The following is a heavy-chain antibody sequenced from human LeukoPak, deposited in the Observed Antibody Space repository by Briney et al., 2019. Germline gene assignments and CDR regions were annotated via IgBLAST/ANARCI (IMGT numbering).Heavy chain of an antibody. CDR3: ARDRTTVVTRGDAFDI. J-gene: IGHJ3*02. V-gene: IGHV1-18*01. CDR1: GYTFTSYG. Sequence: ASVKASCKASGYTFTSYGISWVRQAPGQGLEWMGWISAYNGNTNYAQKLQGRVTMTTDTSTSTAYMELRSLRSDDTAVYYCARDRTTVVTRGDAFDIWGQGTMVTVSS. CDR2: ISAYNGNT. D-gene: IGHD4-23*01.